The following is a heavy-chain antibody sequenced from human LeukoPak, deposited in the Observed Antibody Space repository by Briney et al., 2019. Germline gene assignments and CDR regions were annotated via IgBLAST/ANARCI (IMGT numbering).Heavy chain of an antibody. J-gene: IGHJ4*02. V-gene: IGHV4-59*08. Sequence: SETLSLTCTVSGGSISSYYWSWIRQPPGKGLEWIGYIYYSGSTNYNPSLKSRVTISVDTPKNQFSLKLSSVTAADTAVYYCARWGSGWYYFDYWGQGTLVTVSS. CDR2: IYYSGST. CDR1: GGSISSYY. CDR3: ARWGSGWYYFDY. D-gene: IGHD6-19*01.